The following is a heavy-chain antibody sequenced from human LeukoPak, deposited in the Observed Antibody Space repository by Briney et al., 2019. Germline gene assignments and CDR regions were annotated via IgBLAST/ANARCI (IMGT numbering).Heavy chain of an antibody. CDR3: ATTYRGYSLWPERYYFDY. D-gene: IGHD5-18*01. V-gene: IGHV1-18*01. Sequence: GASVEVSYKASGYTFTSYGVSWVRQAPGQGVEWMGWISANNGDTNYAQKVQGRVTMTTDTSTSTAYMELSSLRSEDTAVYYCATTYRGYSLWPERYYFDYWGQGTLVTVSS. J-gene: IGHJ4*02. CDR2: ISANNGDT. CDR1: GYTFTSYG.